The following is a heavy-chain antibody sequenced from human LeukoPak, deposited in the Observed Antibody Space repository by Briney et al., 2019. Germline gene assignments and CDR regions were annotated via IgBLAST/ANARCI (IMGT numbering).Heavy chain of an antibody. J-gene: IGHJ5*02. CDR2: INHSGST. Sequence: SETLSLTCAVYGGSFSGYYWSWIRQPPGKGLEWIGEINHSGSTNYNPSPKSRVTISVDTSKNQFSLKLSSVTAADTAVYYCAIAWGSVVPAAIRWFDPWGQGTLVTVSS. D-gene: IGHD2-2*02. CDR1: GGSFSGYY. V-gene: IGHV4-34*01. CDR3: AIAWGSVVPAAIRWFDP.